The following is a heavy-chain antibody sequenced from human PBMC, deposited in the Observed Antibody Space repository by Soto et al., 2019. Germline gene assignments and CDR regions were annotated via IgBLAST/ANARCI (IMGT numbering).Heavy chain of an antibody. CDR2: ISANDVGT. CDR1: GFTLRNYA. J-gene: IGHJ4*02. CDR3: AKAKNDYNWDNRPPFDY. D-gene: IGHD1-20*01. V-gene: IGHV3-23*01. Sequence: GSLRLSCEASGFTLRNYAMTWIRQAPGKGLEWVSLISANDVGTYYAESVKTRFTISTDQSRNTVYLQMDSLRADDTAIYYCAKAKNDYNWDNRPPFDYWGQGTLVTVSS.